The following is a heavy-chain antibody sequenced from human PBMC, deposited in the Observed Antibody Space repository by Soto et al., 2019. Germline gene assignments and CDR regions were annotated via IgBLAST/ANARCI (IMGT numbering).Heavy chain of an antibody. V-gene: IGHV3-9*01. J-gene: IGHJ4*02. CDR2: ISWNSGSI. CDR1: GFTFDDYA. Sequence: EVQLVESGGGLVQPGRSLRLSCAASGFTFDDYAMHWVRQAPGKGLEWVSGISWNSGSIGYADSVKGRFTISRDNAKNSLYLQMNSLRAEDTALYYCAKGYWYYGGYFDYWGQGTLVTVSS. D-gene: IGHD1-7*01. CDR3: AKGYWYYGGYFDY.